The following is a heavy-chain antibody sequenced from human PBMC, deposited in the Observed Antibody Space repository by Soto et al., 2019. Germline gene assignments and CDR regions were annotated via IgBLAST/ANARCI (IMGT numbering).Heavy chain of an antibody. D-gene: IGHD5-18*01. CDR1: GGTFSSYA. CDR2: IIPIFGTA. J-gene: IGHJ6*02. V-gene: IGHV1-69*13. Sequence: SVKVSCKASGGTFSSYAISWVRQAPGQGLEWMGGIIPIFGTANYAQKFQGRVTITADESTSTAYMELSSLRSEDTAVYYCARADTAMGRYYYGMDVWGQGTTVTVSS. CDR3: ARADTAMGRYYYGMDV.